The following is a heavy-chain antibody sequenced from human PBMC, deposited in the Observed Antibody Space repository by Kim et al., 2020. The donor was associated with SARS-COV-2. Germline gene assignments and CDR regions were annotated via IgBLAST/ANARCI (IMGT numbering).Heavy chain of an antibody. CDR1: GFTFSSYA. V-gene: IGHV3-33*06. Sequence: GGSLRLSCAASGFTFSSYAMHWVRQAPGKGLEWVAVIWYDGSNKYYADSVKGRFTISRDNSKNTLYLQMNSLRAEDTAVYYCAKGETYSSSWYFDVGGGAGYWGQGTLVTVSS. CDR3: AKGETYSSSWYFDVGGGAGY. D-gene: IGHD6-13*01. CDR2: IWYDGSNK. J-gene: IGHJ4*02.